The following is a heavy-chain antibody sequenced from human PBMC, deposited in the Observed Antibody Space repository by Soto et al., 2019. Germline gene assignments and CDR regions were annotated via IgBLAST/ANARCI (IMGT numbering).Heavy chain of an antibody. CDR3: ARAPAVIVGATAFFDY. CDR1: GGTFSSYA. D-gene: IGHD1-26*01. CDR2: IIPIFGTA. Sequence: SVKVSCKASGGTFSSYAISWVRQAPGHGLEWMGGIIPIFGTANYAQKFQGRVTITADESTSTAYMELSSLRSEDTAVYYCARAPAVIVGATAFFDYWGQGTLVTVSS. V-gene: IGHV1-69*13. J-gene: IGHJ4*02.